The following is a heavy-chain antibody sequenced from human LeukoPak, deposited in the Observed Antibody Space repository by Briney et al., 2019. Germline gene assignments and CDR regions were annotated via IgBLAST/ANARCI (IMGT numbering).Heavy chain of an antibody. D-gene: IGHD6-6*01. CDR1: GGSINSGTYY. CDR2: MYTSGST. J-gene: IGHJ4*02. CDR3: ARGEKGSSSGSINY. V-gene: IGHV4-61*02. Sequence: SQTLSLTCTVSGGSINSGTYYWSWIRQPAGKGREWIGRMYTSGSTNYNPSLESRVTISVDTSKNQFSLKLSSVTAADTAVYYCARGEKGSSSGSINYWGQGTLVTVSS.